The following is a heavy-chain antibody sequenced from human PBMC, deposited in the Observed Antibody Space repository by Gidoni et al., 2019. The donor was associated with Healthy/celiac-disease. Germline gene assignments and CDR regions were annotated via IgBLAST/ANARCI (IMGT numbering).Heavy chain of an antibody. CDR1: GFPFSSYA. V-gene: IGHV3-23*01. Sequence: EVQLLESGGGLVQPGGSLRLSCAASGFPFSSYAMSWVRQAPGKGLEGVSAISGSGGSTYYADSVKGRFTISRDNSKNTLYLQMNSLRAEDTAVYYCAKAPGYSDENNWFDPWGQGTLVTVSS. J-gene: IGHJ5*02. CDR2: ISGSGGST. CDR3: AKAPGYSDENNWFDP. D-gene: IGHD5-18*01.